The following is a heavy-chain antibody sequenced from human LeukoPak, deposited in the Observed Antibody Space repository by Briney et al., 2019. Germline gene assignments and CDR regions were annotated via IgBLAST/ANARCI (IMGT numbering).Heavy chain of an antibody. CDR3: ARSEAVVYGMDV. CDR1: GGSISSSSYY. J-gene: IGHJ6*02. CDR2: IYYSGST. V-gene: IGHV4-39*07. Sequence: SETLSLTCTVSGGSISSSSYYWGWIRQPPGKGLEWIGSIYYSGSTYYNPSLKSRVTISVDTSKNQFSLRLSSVTAADTALYYCARSEAVVYGMDVWGQGTTVTVSS.